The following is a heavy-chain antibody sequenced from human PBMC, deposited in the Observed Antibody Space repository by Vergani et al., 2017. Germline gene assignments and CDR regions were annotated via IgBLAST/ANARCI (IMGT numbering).Heavy chain of an antibody. CDR3: ARENIVVVPAGIDAFDI. D-gene: IGHD2-2*01. V-gene: IGHV1-18*01. Sequence: QVQLVQSGAEVKKPGASVKVSCKASGYTFTSYGISWVRQAPGQGLEWMGWISAYNGSTNYAQKFQGRVTMTTDTSTSTAYMELRSLRSDDTAVYYCARENIVVVPAGIDAFDIWGQGTMVTVSS. J-gene: IGHJ3*02. CDR1: GYTFTSYG. CDR2: ISAYNGST.